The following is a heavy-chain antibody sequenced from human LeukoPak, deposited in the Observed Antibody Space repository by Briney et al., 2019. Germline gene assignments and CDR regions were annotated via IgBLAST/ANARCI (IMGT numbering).Heavy chain of an antibody. V-gene: IGHV1-2*02. CDR2: INVNSGDT. Sequence: ASVKVSCKASGYTLPDYYFHWVRQAPGQGLEWMGWINVNSGDTNYEQKFQGRVTMTRDTSISTAYMELTRLRSDDTAVYFCAVVAPSGPFGYWGQGTLVIVSS. CDR3: AVVAPSGPFGY. D-gene: IGHD2-15*01. CDR1: GYTLPDYY. J-gene: IGHJ4*02.